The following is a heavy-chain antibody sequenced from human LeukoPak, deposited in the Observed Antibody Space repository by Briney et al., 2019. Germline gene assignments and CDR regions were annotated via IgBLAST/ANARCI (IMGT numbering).Heavy chain of an antibody. V-gene: IGHV4-39*01. CDR2: IYYSGST. J-gene: IGHJ4*02. Sequence: SETLSLTCTVSGGSISSSSYYWGWIRQPPGKGLEWIGSIYYSGSTYYNPSLKSRVTISVDTSKNQFSLKLSSVTAADTAVYYCARHLLTVVTLEEIFDYWGQGTLVTVSS. CDR3: ARHLLTVVTLEEIFDY. CDR1: GGSISSSSYY. D-gene: IGHD4-23*01.